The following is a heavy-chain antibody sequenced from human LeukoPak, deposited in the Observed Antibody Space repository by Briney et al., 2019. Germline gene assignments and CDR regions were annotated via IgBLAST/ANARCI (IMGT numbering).Heavy chain of an antibody. D-gene: IGHD3-10*01. CDR3: AKWSYNDAFDI. J-gene: IGHJ3*02. CDR1: GGSTSSYY. V-gene: IGHV4-4*07. CDR2: IYTSGST. Sequence: SETLSLTCTVSGGSTSSYYWSWIRQPAGKGLEWIGRIYTSGSTDYNPSLKSRVTMSVDTSKNQFSLKLSSVTAADTAVYYCAKWSYNDAFDIWGQGTMVTVSS.